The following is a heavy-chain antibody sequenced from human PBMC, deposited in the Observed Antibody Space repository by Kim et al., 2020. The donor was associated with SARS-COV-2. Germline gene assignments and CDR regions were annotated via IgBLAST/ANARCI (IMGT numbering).Heavy chain of an antibody. Sequence: SETLSLTCGVSGGSISSNNWWSWLRQPPGKGLEWCGVIHHSRTTYNTPSHKRLVTSSDTKQKNQSFLNLSSISAATTAFYYSGGPLARSVW. CDR3: GGPLARSV. D-gene: IGHD6-6*01. V-gene: IGHV4-4*02. CDR2: IHHSRTT. CDR1: GGSISSNNW. J-gene: IGHJ6*01.